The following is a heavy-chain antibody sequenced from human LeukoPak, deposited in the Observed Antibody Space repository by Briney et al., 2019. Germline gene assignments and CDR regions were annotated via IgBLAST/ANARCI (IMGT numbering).Heavy chain of an antibody. V-gene: IGHV4-30-4*07. CDR3: ARTTSGDYVVLDL. Sequence: SQTLSLTCAVSGGSISSGGYSWTWIRQPPGKGLEWIGYMYYSGSTYSNPSLKSRVTISVDTSKNQFSLKLNSVTAADTAVYYCARTTSGDYVVLDLWGPGTLVTVSS. CDR1: GGSISSGGYS. CDR2: MYYSGST. J-gene: IGHJ5*02. D-gene: IGHD4-17*01.